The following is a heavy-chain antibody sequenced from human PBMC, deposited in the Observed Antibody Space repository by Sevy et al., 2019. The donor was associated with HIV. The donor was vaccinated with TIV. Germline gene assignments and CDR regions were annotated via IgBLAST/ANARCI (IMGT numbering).Heavy chain of an antibody. D-gene: IGHD5-18*01. CDR2: IYSDGST. V-gene: IGHV3-53*01. J-gene: IGHJ3*02. CDR1: GFTVSSNY. Sequence: GGSLRLSCAASGFTVSSNYMNWVRQAPGKGLEWVSVIYSDGSTYYADSVKGRFTISRDNSKNTLYLQMNSLRAEATAVYYCARVYSYGKNDAFDIWGQWTMVTVSS. CDR3: ARVYSYGKNDAFDI.